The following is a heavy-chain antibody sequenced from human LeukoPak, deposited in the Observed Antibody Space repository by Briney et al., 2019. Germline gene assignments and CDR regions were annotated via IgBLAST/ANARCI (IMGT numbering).Heavy chain of an antibody. V-gene: IGHV6-1*01. CDR3: ARGDYDTSGGGFDI. CDR1: GDNVSSNSAA. D-gene: IGHD3-22*01. J-gene: IGHJ3*02. CDR2: TYYRSKWFF. Sequence: SQTLSLTCDISGDNVSSNSAAWNWIRQSPSVGLEWLGRTYYRSKWFFDYAVSMKSRLTINSDTSQSHFSLQLRSVTPEDTAVYYCARGDYDTSGGGFDIWGQGTLVTVSS.